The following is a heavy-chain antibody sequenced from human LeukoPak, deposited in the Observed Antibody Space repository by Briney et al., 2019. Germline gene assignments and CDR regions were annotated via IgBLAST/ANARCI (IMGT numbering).Heavy chain of an antibody. Sequence: PSETLSLTCAVYGGSFSGDYWNWIRQPPGKGLEWIGEINHSGSTNSNPSLKSRVTISVDRSKNQFSLKLSSVTAADTAVYYCARRPRYSSGWYYFDSWGQETLVTVSS. CDR1: GGSFSGDY. CDR2: INHSGST. V-gene: IGHV4-34*01. CDR3: ARRPRYSSGWYYFDS. D-gene: IGHD6-19*01. J-gene: IGHJ4*02.